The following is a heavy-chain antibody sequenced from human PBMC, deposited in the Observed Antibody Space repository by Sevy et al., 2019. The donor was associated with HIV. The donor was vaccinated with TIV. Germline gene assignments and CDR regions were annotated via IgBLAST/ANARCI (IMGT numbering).Heavy chain of an antibody. CDR2: ISGTGGRT. CDR3: ARDGYNWIPFDR. CDR1: GFTLNSYA. Sequence: GGSLRLSCVASGFTLNSYAMSWVRQAPGKGLEWISDISGTGGRTNYADSVVGRFTISRDNSKNTLYLQMNSLRAEDTAIYYRARDGYNWIPFDRWGQGTLVTVSS. V-gene: IGHV3-23*01. D-gene: IGHD1-20*01. J-gene: IGHJ5*02.